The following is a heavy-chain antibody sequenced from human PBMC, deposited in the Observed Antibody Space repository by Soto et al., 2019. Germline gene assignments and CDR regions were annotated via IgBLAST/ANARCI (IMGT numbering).Heavy chain of an antibody. Sequence: SVKVSCKVSGYTLTELSMHWVRQAPGQGLEWMGRIIPILGIANYAQKFQGRVTITADKSTSTAYMELSSLRSEDTAVYYCARESLAAAFLLDYWGQGTLVTVSS. J-gene: IGHJ4*02. CDR2: IIPILGIA. CDR1: GYTLTELS. V-gene: IGHV1-69*04. CDR3: ARESLAAAFLLDY. D-gene: IGHD6-13*01.